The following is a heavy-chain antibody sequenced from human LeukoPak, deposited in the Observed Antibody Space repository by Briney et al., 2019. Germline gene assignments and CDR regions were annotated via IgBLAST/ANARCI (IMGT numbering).Heavy chain of an antibody. CDR2: IDWDDDK. J-gene: IGHJ4*02. Sequence: SGHTLVNPTQTLTLTCTFSGFSLSTSGMCVSWIRQPPGKALEWLARIDWDDDKYYSTSLKTRLTISRDTSKNQVVLTMTNMDPVDTGTYYCARIRGSAEFDYWGQGTLVTVSS. V-gene: IGHV2-70*11. CDR3: ARIRGSAEFDY. D-gene: IGHD1-14*01. CDR1: GFSLSTSGMC.